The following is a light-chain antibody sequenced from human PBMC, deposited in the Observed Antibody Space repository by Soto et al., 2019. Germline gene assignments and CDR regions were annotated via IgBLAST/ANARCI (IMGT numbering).Light chain of an antibody. J-gene: IGKJ1*01. V-gene: IGKV3-20*01. CDR2: GAS. CDR3: QQYGSSGT. Sequence: EIVMTQSPATLSVSTGERASLSCRASQSVGSDLAWYQQKPGQAPRLVIYGASNRATGIPDRFSGSGSGTDFTLTISRLEPEDFAVYYCQQYGSSGTFGQGTKVDI. CDR1: QSVGSD.